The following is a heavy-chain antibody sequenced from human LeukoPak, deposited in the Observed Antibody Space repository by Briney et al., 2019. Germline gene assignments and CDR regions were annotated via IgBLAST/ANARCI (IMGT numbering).Heavy chain of an antibody. CDR1: GFSFTSYA. CDR3: AKNKDYCSSSTCYYQNGMDV. CDR2: VSRSGGAT. D-gene: IGHD2-2*01. V-gene: IGHV3-23*01. Sequence: GGSLRLSCAASGFSFTSYAMSWVRQAQGKGLEWVSAVSRSGGATYYADSVKGRFTISRDNSKNTLYLQMNSLRAEDTAVYHCAKNKDYCSSSTCYYQNGMDVWGQGTTVAVSS. J-gene: IGHJ6*02.